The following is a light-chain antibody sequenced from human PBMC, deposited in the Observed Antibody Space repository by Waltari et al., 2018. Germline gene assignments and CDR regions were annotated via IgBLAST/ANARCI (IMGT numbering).Light chain of an antibody. CDR2: DAS. J-gene: IGKJ4*01. Sequence: DIQMTQSPSSPSASVGERVTITCQASQGISNFLNWYQQKPGKAPKLLIYDASNLESGVPSRFTGSGSGSGFTLTISSLQPEDIATYYCQQFNELPLTFGGGTKVEIK. CDR3: QQFNELPLT. V-gene: IGKV1-33*01. CDR1: QGISNF.